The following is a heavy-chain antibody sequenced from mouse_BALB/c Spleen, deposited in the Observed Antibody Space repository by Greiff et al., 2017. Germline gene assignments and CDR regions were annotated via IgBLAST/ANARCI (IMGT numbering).Heavy chain of an antibody. CDR2: ISYSGST. CDR1: GYSITSDYA. V-gene: IGHV3-2*02. CDR3: ARARWDWYFDV. J-gene: IGHJ1*01. D-gene: IGHD1-1*02. Sequence: EVKLMESGPGLVKPSQSLSLTCTVTGYSITSDYAWNWIRQFPGNKLEWMGYISYSGSTSYNPSLKSRISITRDTSKNQFFLQLNSVTTEDTATYYCARARWDWYFDVWGAGTTVTVSS.